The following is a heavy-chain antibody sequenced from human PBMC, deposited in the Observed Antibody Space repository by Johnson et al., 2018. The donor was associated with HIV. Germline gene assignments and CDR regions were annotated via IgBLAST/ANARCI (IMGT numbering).Heavy chain of an antibody. Sequence: VLLVESGGGLVQPGGSLRLSCVVSGFTVSSNYITWVRQAPGKGLEWVSVISSGGDTYYADSVKGRLTISRDNSKNKLFLQMDSLRADETALYYCAREGVSGSYYDAFDLWGQGTMVTVSS. V-gene: IGHV3-66*02. CDR2: ISSGGDT. D-gene: IGHD1-26*01. CDR1: GFTVSSNY. J-gene: IGHJ3*01. CDR3: AREGVSGSYYDAFDL.